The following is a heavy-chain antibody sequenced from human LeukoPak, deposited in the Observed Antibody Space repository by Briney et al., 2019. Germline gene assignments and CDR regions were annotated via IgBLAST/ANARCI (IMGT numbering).Heavy chain of an antibody. J-gene: IGHJ4*02. V-gene: IGHV3-23*01. CDR2: VSVNGGTT. D-gene: IGHD3-10*01. CDR1: GFTFSSYG. Sequence: PPGRSLRLSCAASGFTFSSYGMHWVRQAPGKGLEWVSTVSVNGGTTYYADSVKGRFTISRDNSKNTLYLQMNSLRAEDTAVYFCAKELHGSGNYAFDYWGQGTLVTVSS. CDR3: AKELHGSGNYAFDY.